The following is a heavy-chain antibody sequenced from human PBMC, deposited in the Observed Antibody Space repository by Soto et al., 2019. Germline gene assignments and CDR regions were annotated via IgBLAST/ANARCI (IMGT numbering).Heavy chain of an antibody. V-gene: IGHV1-3*01. CDR2: INPDNGNT. D-gene: IGHD2-15*01. Sequence: WASVKVSCKASGYTFTRYTINWVRQAPGQRLGWMGWINPDNGNTKSSQKFQDRVIITRDTSASTAYMDLSSLRSEDTAVYYCARGIATGQLDPWGQGTLVTVSS. CDR1: GYTFTRYT. J-gene: IGHJ5*02. CDR3: ARGIATGQLDP.